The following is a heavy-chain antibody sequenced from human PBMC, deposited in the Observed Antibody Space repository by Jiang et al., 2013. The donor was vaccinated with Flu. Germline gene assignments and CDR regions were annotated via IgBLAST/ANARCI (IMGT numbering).Heavy chain of an antibody. V-gene: IGHV4-59*08. CDR1: GGSISSYY. D-gene: IGHD5-18*01. Sequence: PGLVKPSETLSLTCTVSGGSISSYYWSWIRQPPGKGLEWIGYIYYSGSTNYNPSLKSRVTISVDTSKNQFSLKLSSVTAADTAVYYCARHEIQLWSNWFDPWGQGTLVTVSS. CDR2: IYYSGST. CDR3: ARHEIQLWSNWFDP. J-gene: IGHJ5*02.